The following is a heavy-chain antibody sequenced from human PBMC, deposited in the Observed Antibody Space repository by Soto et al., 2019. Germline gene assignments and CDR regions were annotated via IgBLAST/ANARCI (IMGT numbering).Heavy chain of an antibody. CDR3: ARGNWNYYYGFDV. V-gene: IGHV3-7*01. J-gene: IGHJ6*02. Sequence: EVQLVESGGGLVQPGGSLRLSCAASEFTFDKYYMTWVRQAPGKGPEWVANIKPDGSEQYYVDSVKGRFTISRDNANNSLYLQMNSLRAEDTAVYFCARGNWNYYYGFDVWGQGNTVTVSS. CDR1: EFTFDKYY. CDR2: IKPDGSEQ. D-gene: IGHD1-20*01.